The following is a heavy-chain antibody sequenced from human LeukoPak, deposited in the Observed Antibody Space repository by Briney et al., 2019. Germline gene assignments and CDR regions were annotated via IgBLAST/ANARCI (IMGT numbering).Heavy chain of an antibody. CDR2: IYYSGST. D-gene: IGHD6-13*01. CDR1: GGSVSSGSYY. J-gene: IGHJ4*02. CDR3: ARLQGSSWFDY. Sequence: SETLSLTCTVSGGSVSSGSYYWNWIRQPPGKGLEWIGSIYYSGSTYYNPSLKSRVTISVDTSKNQFSLKLSSVTAADTAVYYCARLQGSSWFDYWGQGTLVTVSS. V-gene: IGHV4-39*01.